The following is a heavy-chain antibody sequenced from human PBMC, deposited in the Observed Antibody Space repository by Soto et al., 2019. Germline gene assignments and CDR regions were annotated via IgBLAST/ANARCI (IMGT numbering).Heavy chain of an antibody. CDR1: GYTFSSHG. V-gene: IGHV1-18*01. CDR2: ISVYNDNT. CDR3: ARDNFDTPTWFDP. J-gene: IGHJ5*02. D-gene: IGHD1-20*01. Sequence: QDHLVQSGAEVKKPGASVKVSCKASGYTFSSHGISWVRQAPGQGLEWMGWISVYNDNTLYAQKFQDRVTMATDISTSTAYMELRSLRFDDTAVYFCARDNFDTPTWFDPWGQGTLVTVSS.